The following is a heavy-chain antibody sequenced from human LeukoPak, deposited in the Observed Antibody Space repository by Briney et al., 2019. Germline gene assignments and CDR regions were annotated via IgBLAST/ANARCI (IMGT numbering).Heavy chain of an antibody. CDR2: IYYSGST. D-gene: IGHD3-10*01. CDR3: ARVGITMVRGVIITGFYYGMDV. V-gene: IGHV4-59*01. J-gene: IGHJ6*02. CDR1: GXSISAYY. Sequence: PSETLSLTCTVPGXSISAYYWSWIRQPPGKGLEWIGYIYYSGSTNYNPSLKSRVTISVDTSKNQFSLKLSSVTAADTAVYYCARVGITMVRGVIITGFYYGMDVWGQGTTVTASS.